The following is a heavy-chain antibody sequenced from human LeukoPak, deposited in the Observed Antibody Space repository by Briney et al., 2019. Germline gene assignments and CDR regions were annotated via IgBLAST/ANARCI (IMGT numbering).Heavy chain of an antibody. CDR3: ARDLGGNDLFDY. D-gene: IGHD4-23*01. CDR2: INPSGGST. CDR1: GYTFTSYY. J-gene: IGHJ4*02. V-gene: IGHV1-46*01. Sequence: ASVKVSCKASGYTFTSYYMHWVRQAPGQGLEWMGIINPSGGSTSYAQKFQGRVTMTRDTSTSTVYMEPSSLRSEDTAVYYCARDLGGNDLFDYWGQGTLVTVSS.